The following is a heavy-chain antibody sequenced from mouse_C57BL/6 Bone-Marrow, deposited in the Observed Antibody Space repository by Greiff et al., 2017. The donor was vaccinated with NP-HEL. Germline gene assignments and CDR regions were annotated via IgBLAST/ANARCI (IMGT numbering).Heavy chain of an antibody. J-gene: IGHJ3*01. CDR1: GYTFTDYN. V-gene: IGHV1-18*01. CDR3: ARGTDSSGDRFAY. CDR2: INPNNGGT. D-gene: IGHD3-2*02. Sequence: EVQLQQSGPELVKPGASVKIPCKASGYTFTDYNMDWVKQSHGKSLEWIGDINPNNGGTIYNQKFKGKATLTVDKSSSTAYMELRSLTSEDTAVYYCARGTDSSGDRFAYWGQGTLVTVSA.